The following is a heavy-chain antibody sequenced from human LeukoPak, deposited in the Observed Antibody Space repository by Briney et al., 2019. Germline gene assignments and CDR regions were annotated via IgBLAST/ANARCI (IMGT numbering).Heavy chain of an antibody. CDR1: GGSISSYY. CDR3: ARVPYDYVWGSYRLHYFDY. D-gene: IGHD3-16*02. Sequence: PSETLSLTCTVSGGSISSYYWSWIRQPPGKGLEWIGYIYYSGSTNYNPSLKSRVTISVDTSKNQFSPKLSSVTAADTAVYYCARVPYDYVWGSYRLHYFDYWGQGTLVTVSS. J-gene: IGHJ4*02. CDR2: IYYSGST. V-gene: IGHV4-59*01.